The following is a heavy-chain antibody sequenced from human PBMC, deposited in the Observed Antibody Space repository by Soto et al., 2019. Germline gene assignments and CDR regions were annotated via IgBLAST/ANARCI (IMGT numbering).Heavy chain of an antibody. CDR3: ARAPKVSGSSQTRPDF. D-gene: IGHD6-6*01. V-gene: IGHV4-34*01. CDR2: ISQSGNT. Sequence: PSETLSLTCSIYSGSFSGYYWSWIRQRPGKGLEWIGEISQSGNTNYSPSLKSRVSISIDTSKKQFSLNLASVSAADTAVYYCARAPKVSGSSQTRPDFWGQGTLVTVSS. CDR1: SGSFSGYY. J-gene: IGHJ4*02.